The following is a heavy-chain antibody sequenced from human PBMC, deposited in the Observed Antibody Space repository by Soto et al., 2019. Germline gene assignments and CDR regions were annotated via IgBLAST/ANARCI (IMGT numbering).Heavy chain of an antibody. D-gene: IGHD4-17*01. Sequence: QVQLVESGGGVVQPGRSLRLSCEASGFIFNNYGMNWVRQAPGKGPEWVALIWFDGSNRYYADSVKGRFTISRDNFMNTLYLQMNSLRVEDTAMYHCARDKQISLTVIDAFDIWGQGTMVTVSS. CDR2: IWFDGSNR. CDR3: ARDKQISLTVIDAFDI. V-gene: IGHV3-33*01. J-gene: IGHJ3*02. CDR1: GFIFNNYG.